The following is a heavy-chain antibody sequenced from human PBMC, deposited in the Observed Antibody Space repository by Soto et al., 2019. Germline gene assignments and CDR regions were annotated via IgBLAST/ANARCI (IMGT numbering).Heavy chain of an antibody. J-gene: IGHJ6*02. CDR2: IIPIFGTA. D-gene: IGHD6-13*01. CDR3: ARRQTIASYYCGMDV. CDR1: GGTFSSYA. V-gene: IGHV1-69*01. Sequence: QVQLVQSGAEVKKPGSSVKVSCKASGGTFSSYALSWVRQAPGQGLEWMGGIIPIFGTANYAQKFQGRVTITADESTRTADVELSSLRSEDTAVYCCARRQTIASYYCGMDVWGQGTTVTVPS.